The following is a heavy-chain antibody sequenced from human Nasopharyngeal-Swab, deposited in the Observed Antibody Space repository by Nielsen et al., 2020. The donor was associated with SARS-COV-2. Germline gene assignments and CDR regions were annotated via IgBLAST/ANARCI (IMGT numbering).Heavy chain of an antibody. CDR2: IYPGDADS. V-gene: IGHV5-51*01. D-gene: IGHD4-11*01. J-gene: IGHJ4*02. CDR1: EYSFSNYW. Sequence: GSLRLSCKGSEYSFSNYWIGWVRQMPGKGLEWMGIIYPGDADSRYTPSFQGQVTITADTSISTAYLQWSSLKASDTAIYYCARGGDYSRTHFDYWGQGTLVTVSS. CDR3: ARGGDYSRTHFDY.